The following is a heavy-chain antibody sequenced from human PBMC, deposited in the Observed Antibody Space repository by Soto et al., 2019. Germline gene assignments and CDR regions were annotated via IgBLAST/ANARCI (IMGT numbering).Heavy chain of an antibody. CDR3: ARDSQEGYYYYGMDV. J-gene: IGHJ6*02. V-gene: IGHV1-2*04. CDR2: INPNSGGT. CDR1: GYTFTGYY. Sequence: GASVKVSCKASGYTFTGYYIHWVRQAPGQGLEWMGWINPNSGGTNYAQKFQGWVTMTRDTSISTAYMELTRLRSDDTAVYYCARDSQEGYYYYGMDVWGQGTTVTVS.